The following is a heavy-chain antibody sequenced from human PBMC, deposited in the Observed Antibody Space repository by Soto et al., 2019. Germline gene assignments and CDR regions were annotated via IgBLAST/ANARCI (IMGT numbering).Heavy chain of an antibody. V-gene: IGHV3-9*01. CDR2: ISWNGGTK. CDR1: GFTFDDFA. D-gene: IGHD6-19*01. CDR3: XXXXXXXXSGGN. Sequence: EVQLVESGGGLVQPGRSLRLTCAASGFTFDDFAMHWVRQAPGKGLEWVSGISWNGGTKAYADSVKGRFTISRDNAEXXXXXXXXXXXXXXXXXXXXXXXXXXXXSGGNWGQGTLVTVSS. J-gene: IGHJ4*02.